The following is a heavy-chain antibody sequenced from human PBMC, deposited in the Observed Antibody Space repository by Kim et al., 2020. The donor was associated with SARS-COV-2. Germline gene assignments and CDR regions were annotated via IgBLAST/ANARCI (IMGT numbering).Heavy chain of an antibody. Sequence: GGSLRLSCAASGFTFSSYAMHWVRQAPGKGLEWVAVISYDGSNKYYADSVKGRFTISRDNSKNTLYLQMNSLRAEDTAVYYCARDFIVVVPAAPFLNYY. D-gene: IGHD2-2*01. CDR2: ISYDGSNK. V-gene: IGHV3-30*04. CDR1: GFTFSSYA. CDR3: ARDFIVVVPAAPFLNYY. J-gene: IGHJ6*01.